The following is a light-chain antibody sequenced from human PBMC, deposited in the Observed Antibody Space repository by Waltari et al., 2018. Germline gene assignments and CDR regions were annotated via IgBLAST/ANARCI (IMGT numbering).Light chain of an antibody. Sequence: DIRLTQSPSSMSASVGDSVTITRCASQSISSYLNWYQQKPGRAPKLLIYAASSLQSGGPSRFSGSGSGTDFTLTISSLQPDDFATFYCQQSYHTPLTFGGGTKVEIK. CDR3: QQSYHTPLT. CDR1: QSISSY. CDR2: AAS. J-gene: IGKJ4*01. V-gene: IGKV1-39*01.